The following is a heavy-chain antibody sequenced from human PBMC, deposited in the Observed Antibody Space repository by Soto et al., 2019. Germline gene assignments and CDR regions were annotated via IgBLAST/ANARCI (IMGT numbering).Heavy chain of an antibody. J-gene: IGHJ5*02. Sequence: PSETLSLTCAVSGGSISSSNCLVLFRQPPGKGLEWIGEIYHSGSTNYNPSLKSRVTISVDKSKNQFSLKLSSVTAADTAVYYCARGVQRGDWFDPWGQGTLVTVS. CDR3: ARGVQRGDWFDP. D-gene: IGHD6-25*01. V-gene: IGHV4-4*02. CDR2: IYHSGST. CDR1: GGSISSSNC.